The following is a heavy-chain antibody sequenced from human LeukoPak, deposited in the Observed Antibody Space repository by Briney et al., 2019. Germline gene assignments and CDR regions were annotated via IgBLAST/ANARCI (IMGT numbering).Heavy chain of an antibody. CDR1: GXSVSSNSSA. Sequence: SQTLSLTWAISGXSVSSNSSAWNWIRQSPSRGLEWLGRTYYRSKWYNDYAVSVKGRIAINPDTSKNQFSLQLNSVTPEDTAVYYCARAKGRSPLFDYWGQGTLVTVSS. CDR3: ARAKGRSPLFDY. V-gene: IGHV6-1*01. CDR2: TYYRSKWYN. D-gene: IGHD6-13*01. J-gene: IGHJ4*02.